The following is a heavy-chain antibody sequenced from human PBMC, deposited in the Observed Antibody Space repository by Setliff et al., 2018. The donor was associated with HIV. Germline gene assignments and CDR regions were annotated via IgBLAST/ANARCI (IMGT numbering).Heavy chain of an antibody. V-gene: IGHV4-34*01. D-gene: IGHD3-3*01. CDR2: INHSGGT. CDR1: VGSFSDYY. J-gene: IGHJ5*02. Sequence: SETLSLTCAVSVGSFSDYYWDWIRQPPGKGLEWIGEINHSGGTNYNPSLKSRVIISIDKSKNKFSLKVSSVTAADTAVYHCAREREAWSAYDSWGQGTLVTVSS. CDR3: AREREAWSAYDS.